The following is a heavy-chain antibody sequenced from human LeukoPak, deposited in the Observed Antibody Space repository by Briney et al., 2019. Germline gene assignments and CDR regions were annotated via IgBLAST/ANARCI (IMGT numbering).Heavy chain of an antibody. D-gene: IGHD3-9*01. J-gene: IGHJ6*02. CDR2: IIPILGIA. CDR3: ARERYFDWLLSARYYYYGMDV. V-gene: IGHV1-69*04. Sequence: SVTVSCKASGGTFSSYAISWVRQAPGQGLEWMGRIIPILGIANYAQKFQGRVTITADKSTSTAYMELSSLRSEDTAVYYCARERYFDWLLSARYYYYGMDVWGQGTTVTVSS. CDR1: GGTFSSYA.